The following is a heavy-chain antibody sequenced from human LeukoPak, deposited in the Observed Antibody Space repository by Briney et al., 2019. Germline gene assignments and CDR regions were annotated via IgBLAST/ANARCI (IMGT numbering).Heavy chain of an antibody. J-gene: IGHJ4*02. CDR1: AFTFSGYW. Sequence: PGGSLGLSCAASAFTFSGYWMSWVRQAPGKGLEWVANIKPDGSEKYYVDSVKGRFTISRDNAKNSLYLQMNSLRAEDTAVYYCARDRIQLRSHDYWGEGTLVTVSS. CDR2: IKPDGSEK. CDR3: ARDRIQLRSHDY. D-gene: IGHD5-18*01. V-gene: IGHV3-7*04.